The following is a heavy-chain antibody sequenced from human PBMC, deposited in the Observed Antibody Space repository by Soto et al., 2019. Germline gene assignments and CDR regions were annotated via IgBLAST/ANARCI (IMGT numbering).Heavy chain of an antibody. V-gene: IGHV1-18*01. D-gene: IGHD3-10*01. CDR3: ARVLRGVVNWFDP. J-gene: IGHJ5*02. Sequence: HLVQSGPEVKKPGAAITVSCKTSGDTFTNFGLSWVRQAPGQGLEWMGWIATYNSNRNYAQKFQGRLTLTTYTSAITAYMELKGLRYDDTAVYYCARVLRGVVNWFDPWGQGTLVTVSS. CDR2: IATYNSNR. CDR1: GDTFTNFG.